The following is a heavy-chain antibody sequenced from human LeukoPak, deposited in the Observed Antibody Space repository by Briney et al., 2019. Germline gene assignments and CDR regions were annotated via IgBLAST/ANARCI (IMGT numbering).Heavy chain of an antibody. V-gene: IGHV4-59*08. CDR1: GGSISSYY. CDR2: IYYSGST. D-gene: IGHD3-22*01. CDR3: ARQGGYYDSSGYYTVIDI. J-gene: IGHJ3*02. Sequence: SETLSLTCTVSGGSISSYYWSWIRQPAGKGLEWIRYIYYSGSTNYNPSLKSRVTISVDTSKNQFSLKLSSVTAADTAVYYCARQGGYYDSSGYYTVIDIWGQGTMVTVSS.